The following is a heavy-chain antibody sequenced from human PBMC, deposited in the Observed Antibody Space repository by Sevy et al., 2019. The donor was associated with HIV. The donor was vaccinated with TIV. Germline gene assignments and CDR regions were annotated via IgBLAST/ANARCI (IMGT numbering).Heavy chain of an antibody. J-gene: IGHJ6*02. Sequence: ASLKVSCKASGGTFSSYAISWVRQAPGQGLEWMGGIIPIFGTANYAQKFQGRVTITADESTSTAYMELSSLRSEDMAVYYCARDRVSSSPYYYYGMDVWGQGTTVTVSS. CDR1: GGTFSSYA. D-gene: IGHD6-6*01. CDR2: IIPIFGTA. V-gene: IGHV1-69*13. CDR3: ARDRVSSSPYYYYGMDV.